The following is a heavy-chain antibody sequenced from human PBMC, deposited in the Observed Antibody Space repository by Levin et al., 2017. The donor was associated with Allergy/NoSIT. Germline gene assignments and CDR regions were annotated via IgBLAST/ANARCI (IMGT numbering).Heavy chain of an antibody. D-gene: IGHD3-10*01. V-gene: IGHV3-7*01. CDR2: IKQDGSEK. CDR3: ARDDYGSGSGTDAFDI. CDR1: GFTFSSYW. Sequence: GGSLRLSCAASGFTFSSYWMSWVRQAPGKGLEWVANIKQDGSEKYYVDSVKGRFTISRDNAKNSLYLQMNSLRAEDTAVYYCARDDYGSGSGTDAFDIRGQGTMVTVSS. J-gene: IGHJ3*02.